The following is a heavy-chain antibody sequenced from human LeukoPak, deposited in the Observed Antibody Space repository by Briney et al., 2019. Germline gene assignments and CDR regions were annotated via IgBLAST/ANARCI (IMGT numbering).Heavy chain of an antibody. D-gene: IGHD3-22*01. CDR2: ITSDEKT. J-gene: IGHJ4*01. V-gene: IGHV3-23*01. CDR3: AKYCKLSGYYLGGYDY. CDR1: GFTFINYA. Sequence: GGSLRLSCAACGFTFINYAMGWVRQAPGKGLEWASAITSDEKTFYADSVKGRFTISRDNSKNTLHLQMNSLRAEDTAVYYCAKYCKLSGYYLGGYDYWGHGTLVTVSS.